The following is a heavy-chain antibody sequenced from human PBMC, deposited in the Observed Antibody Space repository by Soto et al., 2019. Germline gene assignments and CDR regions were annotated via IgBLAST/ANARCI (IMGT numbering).Heavy chain of an antibody. CDR3: ARGGGGHSRRTFMDV. J-gene: IGHJ6*03. Sequence: APVKVSCKASGYTFTSYYMHWVRQAPGQGLEWMGIINPSGGSTSYAQKFQGRVTMTRDTSTSTVYMELSSLRSEDTAVYYCARGGGGHSRRTFMDVWGKGTTVTVSS. CDR2: INPSGGST. CDR1: GYTFTSYY. D-gene: IGHD6-13*01. V-gene: IGHV1-46*03.